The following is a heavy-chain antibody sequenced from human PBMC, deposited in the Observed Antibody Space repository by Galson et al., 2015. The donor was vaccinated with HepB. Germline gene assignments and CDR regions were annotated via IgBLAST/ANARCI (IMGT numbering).Heavy chain of an antibody. CDR3: VKDQMGYDSSGPYGAFDI. V-gene: IGHV3-64D*06. CDR2: ISSNGGST. CDR1: GFTFSSYA. Sequence: SLRLSCAASGFTFSSYAMHWVRKAPGKGLEYVSAISSNGGSTYYADSVKGRFTISRDNSKNTLYLQMSSLRAEDTAVYYCVKDQMGYDSSGPYGAFDIWGQGTMVTVSS. J-gene: IGHJ3*02. D-gene: IGHD3-22*01.